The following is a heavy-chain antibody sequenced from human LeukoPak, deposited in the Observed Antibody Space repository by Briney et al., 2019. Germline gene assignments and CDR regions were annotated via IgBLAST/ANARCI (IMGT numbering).Heavy chain of an antibody. CDR1: GFTFSSHA. D-gene: IGHD2-15*01. V-gene: IGHV3-23*01. J-gene: IGHJ4*02. CDR3: AKDVMRCSGGCI. Sequence: GGSLRLSCVGSGFTFSSHAMSWVRQAPEKGLEWVSGIYESGQTTHYADSVKGRFTISRDNSRNTLSLQMNSLRAEDTAIYYCAKDVMRCSGGCIWGQGTLVTVSS. CDR2: IYESGQTT.